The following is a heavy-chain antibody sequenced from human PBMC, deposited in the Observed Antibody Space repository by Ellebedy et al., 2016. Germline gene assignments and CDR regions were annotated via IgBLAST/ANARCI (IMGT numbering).Heavy chain of an antibody. CDR3: ARDPDTSSKVDY. V-gene: IGHV3-11*01. CDR1: GVTCSAHY. D-gene: IGHD2-2*01. J-gene: IGHJ4*02. Sequence: GGSLRLSXAASGVTCSAHYMSWIRQAPEKGLEWVSYIDRIGTALYYANSVKGRFTISRDNAKNSLYLQMNSLRADDTAIYYCARDPDTSSKVDYWGQGTLVTVSS. CDR2: IDRIGTAL.